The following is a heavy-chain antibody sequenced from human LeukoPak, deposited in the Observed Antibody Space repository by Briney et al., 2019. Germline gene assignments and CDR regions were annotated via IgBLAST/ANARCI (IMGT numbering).Heavy chain of an antibody. Sequence: GGSLRLSCAASGFTFSSYWMSGVRQARGKGREWVANIKQDGSEKYYVDSVKGRFTISRDNAKNSLYLQMNGLRAEDTAVYYCARDRLGDAVVPAAMPWYYYGMDVWGKGTTVTVSS. CDR3: ARDRLGDAVVPAAMPWYYYGMDV. CDR2: IKQDGSEK. V-gene: IGHV3-7*03. D-gene: IGHD2-2*01. J-gene: IGHJ6*04. CDR1: GFTFSSYW.